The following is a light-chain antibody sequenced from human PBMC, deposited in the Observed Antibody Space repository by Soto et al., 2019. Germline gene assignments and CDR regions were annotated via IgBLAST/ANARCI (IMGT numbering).Light chain of an antibody. Sequence: DIQMTQSPSSLSASVGDRVTITCRASQSISSYLNWYQQKPGKAPKLLIYAASSLQSGVPSRFSGSGSGTDFTLTISSLQPEDFATYYYQQSYNTPPYTFGQGTKLEIK. V-gene: IGKV1-39*01. J-gene: IGKJ2*01. CDR3: QQSYNTPPYT. CDR1: QSISSY. CDR2: AAS.